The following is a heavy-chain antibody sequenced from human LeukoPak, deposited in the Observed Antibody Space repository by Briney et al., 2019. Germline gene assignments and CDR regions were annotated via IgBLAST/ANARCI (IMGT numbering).Heavy chain of an antibody. CDR3: ARVALLWFGELRDYYYYYMDV. D-gene: IGHD3-10*01. V-gene: IGHV1-69*13. Sequence: SVKVSCKASGGTFSSYAISWVRQAPGQGLEWMGGIIPIFGTANYAQKFQGRVTITADESTSTAYMELSSLRSEDTAVYYCARVALLWFGELRDYYYYYMDVWGKGTTVTVSS. CDR2: IIPIFGTA. CDR1: GGTFSSYA. J-gene: IGHJ6*03.